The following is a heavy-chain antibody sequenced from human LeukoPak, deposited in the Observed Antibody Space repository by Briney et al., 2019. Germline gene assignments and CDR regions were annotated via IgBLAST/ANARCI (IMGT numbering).Heavy chain of an antibody. CDR2: INHSGST. CDR1: GGSISSSSYY. J-gene: IGHJ4*02. CDR3: ARGIAAHDY. Sequence: SETLSLTCTVSGGSISSSSYYWGWIRQSPGKGLEWIGEINHSGSTNYNPSLKSRVTISVDTSKNQFSLKLSSVTAADTAVYYCARGIAAHDYWGQGTLVTVSS. V-gene: IGHV4-39*07. D-gene: IGHD6-13*01.